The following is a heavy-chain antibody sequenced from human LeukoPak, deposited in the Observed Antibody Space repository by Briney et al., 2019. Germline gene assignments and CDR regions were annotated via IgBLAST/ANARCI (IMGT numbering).Heavy chain of an antibody. CDR1: GFTFNNYA. Sequence: GGSLRLSCAGSGFTFNNYAMSWVRRAPRKGLGWVSTIMIGGDGKHYADSVKGRLTISRDRSESTLFLQMDDLRADDTAVYYCVRAAPQNCYPSSCSLFDKWGQGTLVTVSS. CDR3: VRAAPQNCYPSSCSLFDK. CDR2: IMIGGDGK. J-gene: IGHJ4*02. D-gene: IGHD2-2*01. V-gene: IGHV3-23*01.